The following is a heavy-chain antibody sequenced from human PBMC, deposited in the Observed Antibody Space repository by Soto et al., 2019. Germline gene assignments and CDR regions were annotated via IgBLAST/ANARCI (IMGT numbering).Heavy chain of an antibody. CDR1: GYTFTNYW. D-gene: IGHD2-21*01. V-gene: IGHV5-51*01. Sequence: GESLKISCQGSGYTFTNYWIGWVRQMPGKGLEWMGVIYPGDSDTKYSPSFQGQVTFSADKSINTAYLQWTSLKASDTAMYFCGRVSRFPHYYSPEVWGQGTTVTVSS. CDR3: GRVSRFPHYYSPEV. J-gene: IGHJ6*02. CDR2: IYPGDSDT.